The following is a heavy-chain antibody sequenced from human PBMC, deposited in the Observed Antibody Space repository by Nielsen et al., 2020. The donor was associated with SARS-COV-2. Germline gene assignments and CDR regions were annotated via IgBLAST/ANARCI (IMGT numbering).Heavy chain of an antibody. V-gene: IGHV1-2*06. CDR1: GYTFTGYY. J-gene: IGHJ4*02. CDR2: INPNSGGT. CDR3: ARQGDHDYTYFDY. Sequence: ASVKVSCKASGYTFTGYYMHWVRQAPGQGLEWMGRINPNSGGTNYAQKFQGRVTMTRDTSISTAYMELSRLRSDDTAVYYCARQGDHDYTYFDYWGQGTLVTVSS. D-gene: IGHD3-16*01.